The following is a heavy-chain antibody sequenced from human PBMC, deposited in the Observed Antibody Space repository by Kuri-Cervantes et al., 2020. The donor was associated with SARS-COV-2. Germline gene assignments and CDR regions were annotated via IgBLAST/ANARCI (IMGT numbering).Heavy chain of an antibody. J-gene: IGHJ4*02. CDR2: TRSKDKNYAT. Sequence: LSLTCVASGFTFSGSGMHWVRQASGKGLEWVGRTRSKDKNYATAYAASLKGRFTISRDDAKNTAYLQMNSLETEDTAVYYCARRAMVRGMYYFDYWGQGTLVTVSS. V-gene: IGHV3-73*01. CDR3: ARRAMVRGMYYFDY. D-gene: IGHD3-10*01. CDR1: GFTFSGSG.